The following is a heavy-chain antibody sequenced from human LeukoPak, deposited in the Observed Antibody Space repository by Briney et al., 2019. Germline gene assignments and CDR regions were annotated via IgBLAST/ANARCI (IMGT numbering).Heavy chain of an antibody. J-gene: IGHJ6*03. CDR2: IYTSGST. D-gene: IGHD6-13*01. Sequence: PSQTLSLTCTVSGGSISSGSYYWSWIRQPAGKGLEWIGRIYTSGSTNYNPSLKSRVTISVDTSKNQFSLKLSSVTAADTAVYYCARGVAAAGFYYYYYYMDVWGKGTTVTVSS. CDR3: ARGVAAAGFYYYYYYMDV. V-gene: IGHV4-61*02. CDR1: GGSISSGSYY.